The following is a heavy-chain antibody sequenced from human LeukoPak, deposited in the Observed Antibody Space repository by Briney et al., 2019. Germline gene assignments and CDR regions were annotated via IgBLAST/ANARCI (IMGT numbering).Heavy chain of an antibody. J-gene: IGHJ5*02. Sequence: PGGSLRLFCAASGFTFSSYWMHWVRQAPGKGLVWVSRINNDGSSTSYADSVKGRFTISRDNAKNTLYLQMNSLRAEDTAVYYCARPTKEGSSWYWWFDPWGQGTLVTVSS. V-gene: IGHV3-74*01. CDR3: ARPTKEGSSWYWWFDP. D-gene: IGHD6-13*01. CDR2: INNDGSST. CDR1: GFTFSSYW.